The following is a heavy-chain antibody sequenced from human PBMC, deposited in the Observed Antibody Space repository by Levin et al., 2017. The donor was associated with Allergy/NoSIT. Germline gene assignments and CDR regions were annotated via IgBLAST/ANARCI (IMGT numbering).Heavy chain of an antibody. CDR2: INSSGGGT. D-gene: IGHD3-10*01. CDR3: ALPLSGRERNRYYYYYYMDV. CDR1: GSTFTNYY. V-gene: IGHV1-46*01. J-gene: IGHJ6*03. Sequence: GESLKISCKASGSTFTNYYIHWVRQAPGQGLEWMGIINSSGGGTSYAQKFKGRVTITRDTSTSTVYMEVTSLRSEDTAVYYCALPLSGRERNRYYYYYYMDVWGEGTTVTVSS.